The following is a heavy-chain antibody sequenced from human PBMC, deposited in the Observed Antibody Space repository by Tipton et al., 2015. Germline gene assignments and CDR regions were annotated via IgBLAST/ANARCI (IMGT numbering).Heavy chain of an antibody. CDR1: GDSISNYF. J-gene: IGHJ4*02. Sequence: TLSLTCTIPGDSISNYFWSWIRQPAGKGLEWIGRIQTSGNTNYNPSLKSRVTMSADTSKNQSSLKLSSVTAADTAVYYCAREKRISIFGVLIPHVDSWGQGALVSVSS. CDR2: IQTSGNT. CDR3: AREKRISIFGVLIPHVDS. V-gene: IGHV4-4*07. D-gene: IGHD3-3*01.